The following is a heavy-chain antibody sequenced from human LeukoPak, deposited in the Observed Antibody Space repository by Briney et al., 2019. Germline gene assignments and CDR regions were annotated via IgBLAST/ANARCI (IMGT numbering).Heavy chain of an antibody. CDR3: AKDGTRPWENSNYTPRYFDY. V-gene: IGHV3-30*02. D-gene: IGHD4-11*01. Sequence: GGSLRLSCAASGFTFSSYGMHWVRQAPGKGLEWVAFIRYDGSNKYYADSVKGRFTISRDNSKNTLYLQMNSLRAEDTAVYYCAKDGTRPWENSNYTPRYFDYWGQGTLVTVSS. CDR2: IRYDGSNK. J-gene: IGHJ4*02. CDR1: GFTFSSYG.